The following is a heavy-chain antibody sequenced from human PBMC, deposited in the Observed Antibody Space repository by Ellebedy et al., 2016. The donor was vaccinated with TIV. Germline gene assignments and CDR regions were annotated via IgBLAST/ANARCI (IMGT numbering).Heavy chain of an antibody. D-gene: IGHD3-22*01. CDR3: ARLGVRGGYYQNWFDP. J-gene: IGHJ5*02. V-gene: IGHV4-38-2*02. CDR2: IYHSGST. Sequence: SETLSLTCTVSGYSISSGYYWGWIRQPPGKGLEWIGSIYHSGSTYYNPSLKSRVTISVDTSKNQFSLKLSSVTAADTAVYYCARLGVRGGYYQNWFDPWGQGTLVTVSS. CDR1: GYSISSGYY.